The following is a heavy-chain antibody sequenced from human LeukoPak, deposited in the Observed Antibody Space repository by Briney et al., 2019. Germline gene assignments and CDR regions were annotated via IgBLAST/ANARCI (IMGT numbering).Heavy chain of an antibody. CDR2: IYYSGGT. D-gene: IGHD1-26*01. CDR3: ARRGANSGSYSHFDL. Sequence: SETLSLTCTVSGGSITSYYWSWIRQPPGKGLEWIGYIYYSGGTNYHPSLKSRVTISVDTSRNQFSLKLSSVTAADTAVYYCARRGANSGSYSHFDLWGRGTLVTVSS. CDR1: GGSITSYY. J-gene: IGHJ2*01. V-gene: IGHV4-59*01.